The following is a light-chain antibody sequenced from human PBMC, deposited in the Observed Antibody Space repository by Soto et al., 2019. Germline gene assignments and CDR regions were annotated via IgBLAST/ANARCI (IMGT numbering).Light chain of an antibody. V-gene: IGKV1-5*03. CDR1: QSISSW. J-gene: IGKJ1*01. CDR3: PRYKREYKT. Sequence: QSTQNTYTLSASVGDRVTITCLVCQSISSWLAWYQQKPGKAPKLLLYKASSLESGVPSRSRDSGSGTECSRTIFILQAEDFVTDYCPRYKREYKTFG. CDR2: KAS.